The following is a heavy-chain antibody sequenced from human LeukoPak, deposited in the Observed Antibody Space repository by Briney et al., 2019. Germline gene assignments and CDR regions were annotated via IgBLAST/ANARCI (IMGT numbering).Heavy chain of an antibody. CDR1: GGTFSSYA. CDR3: AREQSRDYDILTGYYDAFDI. J-gene: IGHJ3*02. CDR2: IIPIFGTA. D-gene: IGHD3-9*01. Sequence: SVKVSCKASGGTFSSYAISWVRQVPGQGLEWMGGIIPIFGTANYAQKFQGRVTITADESTSTAYMEPSSLRSEDTAVYYCAREQSRDYDILTGYYDAFDIWGQGTMVTVSS. V-gene: IGHV1-69*13.